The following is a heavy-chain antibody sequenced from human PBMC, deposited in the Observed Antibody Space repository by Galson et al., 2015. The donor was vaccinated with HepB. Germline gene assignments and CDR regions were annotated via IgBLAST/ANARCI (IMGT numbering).Heavy chain of an antibody. CDR1: GFTFSSYW. J-gene: IGHJ4*02. D-gene: IGHD5-24*01. V-gene: IGHV3-74*01. Sequence: SLRLSCAASGFTFSSYWMHWVRQAPGKGLVWVSRIESDGSSTSYADSVKGRFTISRDNAKNTLYLQMNSLSAEDTAVYYCTRGYGRDGYNLPFDYWGQGTLVTVSS. CDR3: TRGYGRDGYNLPFDY. CDR2: IESDGSST.